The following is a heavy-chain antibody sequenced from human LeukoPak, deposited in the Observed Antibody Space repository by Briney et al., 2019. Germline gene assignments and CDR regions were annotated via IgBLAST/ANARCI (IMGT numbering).Heavy chain of an antibody. D-gene: IGHD5-18*01. CDR3: ARVNDDCPVMVTY. CDR2: ITVTGGST. CDR1: GFTLADYG. Sequence: VGSLSLSCAASGFTLADYGISWVRQVPGEGLEWVLGITVTGGSTYYAHSSKVRFTTSRDNSRNTSYLQMNSLRAQDTAVYYCARVNDDCPVMVTYWGQGTLVTVSS. V-gene: IGHV3-23*01. J-gene: IGHJ4*02.